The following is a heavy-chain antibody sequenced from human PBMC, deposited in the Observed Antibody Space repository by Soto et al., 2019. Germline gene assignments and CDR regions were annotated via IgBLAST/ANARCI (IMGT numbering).Heavy chain of an antibody. J-gene: IGHJ5*02. D-gene: IGHD2-15*01. CDR2: MYYGGRT. CDR3: ARGTPSPLIVRSSRGPWFDP. CDR1: GGSISSYD. V-gene: IGHV4-59*08. Sequence: SETLSLTCTVSGGSISSYDWSWIRQPPGKGLEWIGYMYYGGRTNYSPSLKSRVTISVDTSKMQVSLKLSSVTAADTAVYFCARGTPSPLIVRSSRGPWFDPWGQGTLVTVSS.